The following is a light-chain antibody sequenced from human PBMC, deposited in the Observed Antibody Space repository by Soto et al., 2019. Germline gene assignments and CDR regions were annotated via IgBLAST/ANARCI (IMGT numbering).Light chain of an antibody. CDR3: SSYTSSSTRV. CDR1: SSDVGGYNY. CDR2: DVI. J-gene: IGLJ1*01. Sequence: QSVLTQPASVAGSPGQSITISCTGTSSDVGGYNYVSWYQQHTGKSPKLMIYDVINRPSGVSNRFSSSKSGNTDSLTISGLQAEDEADYYCSSYTSSSTRVFGTGTKRTFL. V-gene: IGLV2-14*01.